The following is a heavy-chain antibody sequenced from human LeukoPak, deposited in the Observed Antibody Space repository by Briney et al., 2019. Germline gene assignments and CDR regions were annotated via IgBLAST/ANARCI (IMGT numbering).Heavy chain of an antibody. J-gene: IGHJ4*02. Sequence: GGSLRLSCAASGFTFSSFGMSWVRQAPGKGPEWVSAIGGSGDRTYYADSVKGRFTISRDNSKNTLYLQMSSLRADDTAMYYCAKLIVGARSLFDFRGQGILVTVSS. CDR3: AKLIVGARSLFDF. CDR1: GFTFSSFG. CDR2: IGGSGDRT. D-gene: IGHD1-26*01. V-gene: IGHV3-23*01.